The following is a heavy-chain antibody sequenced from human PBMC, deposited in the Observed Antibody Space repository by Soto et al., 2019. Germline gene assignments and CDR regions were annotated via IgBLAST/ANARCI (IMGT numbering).Heavy chain of an antibody. Sequence: QVHLVQSGAEVKKPGASVKVSCKGSGYIFTTYGITGVRQAPGQGLEWMGWISAHNGNTNYAQKLQGIVTVTRDTSPSTAYIALRNLISADTAVYYCARGRYGDSWGQGALVTLSS. CDR2: ISAHNGNT. CDR1: GYIFTTYG. CDR3: ARGRYGDS. D-gene: IGHD1-1*01. V-gene: IGHV1-18*01. J-gene: IGHJ4*02.